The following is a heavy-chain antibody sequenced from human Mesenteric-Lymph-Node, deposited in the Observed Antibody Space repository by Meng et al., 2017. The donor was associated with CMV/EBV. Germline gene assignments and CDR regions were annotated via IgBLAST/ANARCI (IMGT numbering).Heavy chain of an antibody. V-gene: IGHV3-9*01. CDR2: ITWNSETI. CDR1: GFTFDDHA. Sequence: SLKISCAASGFTFDDHAMHWVRQVPGKGPEWVAGITWNSETIEYGDSVKGRFTVSRDNAKTALYLQMNSLRAEDTALYYCAKDVGANFFYGLDVWGQGTTVTVS. CDR3: AKDVGANFFYGLDV. D-gene: IGHD1-26*01. J-gene: IGHJ6*02.